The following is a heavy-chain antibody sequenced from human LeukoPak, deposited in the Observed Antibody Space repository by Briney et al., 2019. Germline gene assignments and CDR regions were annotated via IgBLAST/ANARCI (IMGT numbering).Heavy chain of an antibody. CDR3: AKDMDKQIVVVITTKDY. J-gene: IGHJ4*02. V-gene: IGHV3-74*01. CDR2: MNDDGSDT. Sequence: GGSLRLSCAASGFTFKLYWMHWVRQVPGKGPVWVARMNDDGSDTVYADSVKGRFTISRDNSKNTLYLQMNSLRAEDTAVYYCAKDMDKQIVVVITTKDYWGQGTLVTVSS. CDR1: GFTFKLYW. D-gene: IGHD3-22*01.